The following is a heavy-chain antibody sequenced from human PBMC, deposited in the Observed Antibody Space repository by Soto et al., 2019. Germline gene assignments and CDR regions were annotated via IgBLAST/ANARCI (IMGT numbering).Heavy chain of an antibody. Sequence: EVQLVESGGGLVQPGGSLKLSCAASGFVFSGSDIHWVRQTSGKGLEWVGRIRGKVNSYATTYAESMKGRFSISREDSENTAYLQMSSLKIEDTAVYYCSRATSEGYSERLDSWGQGTLVTVSS. CDR1: GFVFSGSD. D-gene: IGHD1-26*01. CDR3: SRATSEGYSERLDS. J-gene: IGHJ4*02. CDR2: IRGKVNSYAT. V-gene: IGHV3-73*02.